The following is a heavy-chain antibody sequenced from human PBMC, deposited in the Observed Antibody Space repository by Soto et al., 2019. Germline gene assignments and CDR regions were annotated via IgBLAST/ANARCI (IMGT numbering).Heavy chain of an antibody. CDR3: GRVGASLEVGT. Sequence: SETLSLTCAVYGGSFSGYYWSWIRQPPGKGLEWIGEINHSGSTNYNPSLKGRVTISVDTSKNQFSLKLSSVTAADTAVYYCGRVGASLEVGTWGQETLLPISS. D-gene: IGHD3-16*01. CDR2: INHSGST. J-gene: IGHJ4*02. CDR1: GGSFSGYY. V-gene: IGHV4-34*01.